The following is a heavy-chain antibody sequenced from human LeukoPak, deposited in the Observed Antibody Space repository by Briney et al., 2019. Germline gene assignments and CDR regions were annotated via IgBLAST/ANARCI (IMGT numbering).Heavy chain of an antibody. D-gene: IGHD5-18*01. J-gene: IGHJ4*02. Sequence: PSETLSLTCTVSGGSISSYYWSWIRQPPGKGLEWIGYIYYSGSTNYNPSLKSRVTISVDTSKDQFSLKLSSVTAADTAVYYCARAPARYGDTRRFFDYWGQGTLVTVSS. CDR3: ARAPARYGDTRRFFDY. CDR1: GGSISSYY. CDR2: IYYSGST. V-gene: IGHV4-59*01.